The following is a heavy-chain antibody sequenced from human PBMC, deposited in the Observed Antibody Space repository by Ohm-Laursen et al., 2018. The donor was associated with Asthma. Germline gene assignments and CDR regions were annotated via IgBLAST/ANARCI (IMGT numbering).Heavy chain of an antibody. CDR2: ISYDGSNK. V-gene: IGHV3-30-3*01. D-gene: IGHD3-16*01. J-gene: IGHJ6*02. CDR3: AKERTYTVSGMDV. Sequence: SLRLSCAASGFTFSSYAMHWVRQAPGKGLEWVAVISYDGSNKYYADSVKGRFTISRDNSKNTLYLQMNSLRAEDTAVYYCAKERTYTVSGMDVWGQGTTVTVSS. CDR1: GFTFSSYA.